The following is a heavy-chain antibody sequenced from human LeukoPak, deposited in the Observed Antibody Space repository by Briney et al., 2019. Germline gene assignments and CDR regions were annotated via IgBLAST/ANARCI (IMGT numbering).Heavy chain of an antibody. V-gene: IGHV3-30-3*01. CDR2: ISYDGSNK. CDR1: GFTFSSYA. Sequence: GGSLRLSCAASGFTFSSYAMHWVRQAPGKGLEWVAIISYDGSNKYYADSVKGRFTISRDNSKNTLYLQMNSLRADDTAVYYCAKDIVATSYYYYYGMDVWGQGTTVTVSS. D-gene: IGHD5-12*01. CDR3: AKDIVATSYYYYYGMDV. J-gene: IGHJ6*02.